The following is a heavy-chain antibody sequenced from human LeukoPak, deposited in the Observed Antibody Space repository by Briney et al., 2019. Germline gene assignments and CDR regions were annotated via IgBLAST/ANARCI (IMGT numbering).Heavy chain of an antibody. D-gene: IGHD2-21*02. CDR1: GFTFSNYW. Sequence: GGSLRLSCAASGFTFSNYWMSWVRHAPGKGLEWVANIIQNGGEKFYVDSVKGRFTISRDNAQNSLYLQMNSLRAEDTAVYYCTTSLPHVVDVTTSDGGNWGQGTLVTVSS. CDR3: TTSLPHVVDVTTSDGGN. J-gene: IGHJ4*02. V-gene: IGHV3-7*01. CDR2: IIQNGGEK.